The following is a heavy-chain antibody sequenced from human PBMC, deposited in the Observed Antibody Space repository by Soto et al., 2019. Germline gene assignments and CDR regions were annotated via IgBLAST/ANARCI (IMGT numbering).Heavy chain of an antibody. CDR1: GGSISSSSYY. J-gene: IGHJ6*03. CDR2: IYYSGST. D-gene: IGHD2-8*01. CDR3: ARQRYIVLMVYAPMDYYYYMDV. Sequence: SETLSLTCTVSGGSISSSSYYWGWIRQPPGKGLEWIGSIYYSGSTYYNPSLKSRVTISVDTSKNQFSLKLSSVTAADTAVYYCARQRYIVLMVYAPMDYYYYMDVWGKGTTVTVSS. V-gene: IGHV4-39*01.